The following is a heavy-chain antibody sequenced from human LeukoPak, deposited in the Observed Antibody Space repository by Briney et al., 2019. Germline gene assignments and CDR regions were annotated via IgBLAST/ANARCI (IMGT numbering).Heavy chain of an antibody. J-gene: IGHJ4*02. CDR3: ARDHLYSSSLCIDY. CDR1: GFTFSSYS. D-gene: IGHD6-13*01. Sequence: GGSLRLSCATSGFTFSSYSMNWVCQAPGKGLEWVSYISSSSSTIYYADSVKGRFTISRDNAKNSLYLQMNSLRDEDTAVYYCARDHLYSSSLCIDYWGQGTLVTVSS. CDR2: ISSSSSTI. V-gene: IGHV3-48*02.